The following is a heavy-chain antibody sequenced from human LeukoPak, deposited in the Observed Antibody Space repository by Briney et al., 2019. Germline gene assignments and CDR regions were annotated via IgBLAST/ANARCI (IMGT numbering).Heavy chain of an antibody. CDR1: GGSLSSYY. J-gene: IGHJ6*04. CDR2: IYYSGST. D-gene: IGHD3-10*01. CDR3: ARDYGVSGYYGMDV. V-gene: IGHV4-59*01. Sequence: SETLSLTCTVSGGSLSSYYWSWIRQPPGKGLEWIGYIYYSGSTNYNPSLKSRVTISADTSKNQFSLKLSSVTAADTAVYYCARDYGVSGYYGMDVWGKGTTVTVSS.